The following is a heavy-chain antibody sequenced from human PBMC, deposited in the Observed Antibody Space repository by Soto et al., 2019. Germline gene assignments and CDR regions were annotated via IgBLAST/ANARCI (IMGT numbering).Heavy chain of an antibody. CDR1: GFTVSSNY. Sequence: PGGSLRLSCAASGFTVSSNYMSWVRQAPGKGLEWVSVIYSGGSTYYADSVKGRFTISRDNSKNTLYLQMNSLRAEDTAVYYCARDHFKERFRGVNYPNGYYYYMDVWGKGTPVTVSS. CDR2: IYSGGST. CDR3: ARDHFKERFRGVNYPNGYYYYMDV. D-gene: IGHD3-10*01. V-gene: IGHV3-66*01. J-gene: IGHJ6*03.